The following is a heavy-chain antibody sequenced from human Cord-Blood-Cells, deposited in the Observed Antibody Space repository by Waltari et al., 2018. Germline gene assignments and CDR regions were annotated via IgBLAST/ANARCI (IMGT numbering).Heavy chain of an antibody. Sequence: QVQLQESGPGLVKPSETLSLTCTVPGGSISSHYWSWLRQPPGKGLEWIGYIYYSGSTNYNPSLKSRVTISVDTSKNQFSLKLSSVTAADTAVYYCARGSSYYYDSSGYYYFDYWGQGTLVTVSS. CDR1: GGSISSHY. V-gene: IGHV4-59*11. J-gene: IGHJ4*02. CDR2: IYYSGST. CDR3: ARGSSYYYDSSGYYYFDY. D-gene: IGHD3-22*01.